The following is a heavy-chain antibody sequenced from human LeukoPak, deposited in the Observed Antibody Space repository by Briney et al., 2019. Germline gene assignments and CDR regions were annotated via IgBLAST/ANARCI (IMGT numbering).Heavy chain of an antibody. Sequence: GGSLRLSCAASGFTFSSYWMHWVRQAPGKGLVWVSRINSDGSSTSYADSVKDRFTISRDNAKNSLYLQMNSLRAEDTAVYYCARDNYYGSGSYSWGQGTLVTVSS. J-gene: IGHJ5*02. D-gene: IGHD3-10*01. V-gene: IGHV3-74*01. CDR2: INSDGSST. CDR3: ARDNYYGSGSYS. CDR1: GFTFSSYW.